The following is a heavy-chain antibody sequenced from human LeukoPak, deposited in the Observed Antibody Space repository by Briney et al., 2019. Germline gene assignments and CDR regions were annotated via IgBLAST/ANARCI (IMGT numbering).Heavy chain of an antibody. Sequence: GGSLRLSRAASGFTFSSYAMSWVRQAPGKGLEWVSAISGSGGSTYYADSVKGRFTISRDNSKNTLYLQMNSLRAEDTAVYYCAKGQGGSYLNYYYYYMDVWGKGTTVTVSS. CDR2: ISGSGGST. D-gene: IGHD1-26*01. CDR1: GFTFSSYA. V-gene: IGHV3-23*01. CDR3: AKGQGGSYLNYYYYYMDV. J-gene: IGHJ6*03.